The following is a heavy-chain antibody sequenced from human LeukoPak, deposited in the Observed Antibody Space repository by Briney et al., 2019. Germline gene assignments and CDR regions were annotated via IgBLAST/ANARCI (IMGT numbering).Heavy chain of an antibody. Sequence: GASVKVSCKASGGTFSSYAISWVRQAPGQGLEWMGGIIPIFGTANYAQKFHGRVTITADESTSTAYMELSSLRSEDTAVYYCARDLTTMIVYGMDVWGQGPTVTVSS. V-gene: IGHV1-69*13. CDR3: ARDLTTMIVYGMDV. CDR1: GGTFSSYA. D-gene: IGHD3-22*01. J-gene: IGHJ6*02. CDR2: IIPIFGTA.